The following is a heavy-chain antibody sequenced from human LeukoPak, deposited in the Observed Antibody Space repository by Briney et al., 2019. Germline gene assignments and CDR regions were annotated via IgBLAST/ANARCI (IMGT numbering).Heavy chain of an antibody. J-gene: IGHJ4*02. Sequence: ASVKVSCKASGYTFTGSYMQWVRQAPGQGLEWMGRINPNTGGTNYAQKFQGRVTMTRDTSISTAYMEPSRLRSDDTAVYYCAKETALDGDYSFDYWGQGTLVTVSS. CDR1: GYTFTGSY. CDR2: INPNTGGT. CDR3: AKETALDGDYSFDY. V-gene: IGHV1-2*06. D-gene: IGHD4-17*01.